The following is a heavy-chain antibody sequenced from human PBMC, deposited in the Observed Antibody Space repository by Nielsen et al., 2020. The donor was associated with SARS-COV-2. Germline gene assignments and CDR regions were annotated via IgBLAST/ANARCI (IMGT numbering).Heavy chain of an antibody. V-gene: IGHV4-59*13. D-gene: IGHD2-2*01. CDR2: FHYSGST. CDR1: GGPISTYY. Sequence: SDTLTLTFTLSGGPISTYYWTWIRPPPGKGLKWIRYFHYSGSTNSNPSLKSRVTISVDTSKNPFSLKLRSVTAAHTSVYYCARGLMAPYCSSTSCYFRYYYYYMDVWGKGTTVTVSS. CDR3: ARGLMAPYCSSTSCYFRYYYYYMDV. J-gene: IGHJ6*03.